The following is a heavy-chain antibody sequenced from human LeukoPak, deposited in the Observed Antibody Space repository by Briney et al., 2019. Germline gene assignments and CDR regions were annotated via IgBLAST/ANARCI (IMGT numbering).Heavy chain of an antibody. D-gene: IGHD1-26*01. CDR1: EFTFSSYG. V-gene: IGHV3-30*18. CDR3: AKDLGRYRNNYFDY. CDR2: ISYDGSNK. J-gene: IGHJ4*02. Sequence: GGSLRLSCAASEFTFSSYGMHWVRQAPGEGLEWVAVISYDGSNKYYADSVKGRFTISRDNSKNTLYLQMNSLRAEDTAVYYCAKDLGRYRNNYFDYWGQGTLVTVSS.